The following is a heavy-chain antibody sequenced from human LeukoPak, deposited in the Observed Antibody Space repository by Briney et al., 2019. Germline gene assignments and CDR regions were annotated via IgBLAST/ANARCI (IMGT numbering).Heavy chain of an antibody. CDR3: ALCVPHSYYYMDV. Sequence: SETLSLTCTVSGHSINTYYWNWIRQPPGKGLEWIAHIYYTGSASYNPSLKSRATISVDTSKNQFSLSLSSVTAADTAVYYCALCVPHSYYYMDVWGKGTTVAVSS. CDR1: GHSINTYY. J-gene: IGHJ6*03. D-gene: IGHD3-10*01. CDR2: IYYTGSA. V-gene: IGHV4-59*12.